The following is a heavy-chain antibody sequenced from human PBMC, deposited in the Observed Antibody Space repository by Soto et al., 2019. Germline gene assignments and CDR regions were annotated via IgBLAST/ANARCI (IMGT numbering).Heavy chain of an antibody. V-gene: IGHV4-4*07. CDR2: IYTSGST. Sequence: SETLSLTCTVSGGSISSYCWSWIRQPAGKGLEWIGRIYTSGSTNYNPSLTSRVTMSVDTSKNQFSLKLSSVPAADTAVYYCARGEEYSLGRIGGEAYYCMDVCGKGTTVTVFS. CDR3: ARGEEYSLGRIGGEAYYCMDV. CDR1: GGSISSYC. J-gene: IGHJ6*04. D-gene: IGHD6-6*01.